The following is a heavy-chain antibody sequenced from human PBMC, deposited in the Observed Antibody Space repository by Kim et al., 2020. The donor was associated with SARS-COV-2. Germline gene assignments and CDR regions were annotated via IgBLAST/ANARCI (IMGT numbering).Heavy chain of an antibody. CDR3: AKGSTGSGYYSADH. CDR1: GFTFSRYG. Sequence: GGSLRLSCAASGFTFSRYGLHWVRQAPGKGLEWLAVISHDESEKYYADSVKGRFTISRDTSNSMLYLEMKSLKTEDTAVYFCAKGSTGSGYYSADHWGQGALGTVSP. CDR2: ISHDESEK. J-gene: IGHJ5*02. D-gene: IGHD5-12*01. V-gene: IGHV3-30*18.